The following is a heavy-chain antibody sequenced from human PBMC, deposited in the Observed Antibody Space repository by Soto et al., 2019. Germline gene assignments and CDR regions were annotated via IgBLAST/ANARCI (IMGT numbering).Heavy chain of an antibody. CDR1: GFTFSSYA. CDR3: ASRMTRDDYTGGSFDL. V-gene: IGHV3-30-3*01. CDR2: ISYDGSNK. D-gene: IGHD4-4*01. J-gene: IGHJ2*01. Sequence: QVQLVESGGGVVQPGRSLRLSCAASGFTFSSYAMHWVRQAPGKGLEWVAVISYDGSNKYYADSVKGRFTISRDNSKNTLHLQMNSLRAEDTAVYYCASRMTRDDYTGGSFDLWGRGTLVTVSS.